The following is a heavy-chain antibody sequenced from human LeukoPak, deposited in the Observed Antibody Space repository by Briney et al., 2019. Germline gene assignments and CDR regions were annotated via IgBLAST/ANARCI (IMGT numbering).Heavy chain of an antibody. Sequence: SETLSLTCTVSGGSISRYYCSWIRQPPAKGLEWIGYIYYSGSTNYNPSLKSRVTISVDTSKNQFSLKLSSVTAAHTAVYYCARLGSVGAYAFDIWGQGTMVTVSS. J-gene: IGHJ3*02. V-gene: IGHV4-59*08. CDR1: GGSISRYY. CDR3: ARLGSVGAYAFDI. D-gene: IGHD6-19*01. CDR2: IYYSGST.